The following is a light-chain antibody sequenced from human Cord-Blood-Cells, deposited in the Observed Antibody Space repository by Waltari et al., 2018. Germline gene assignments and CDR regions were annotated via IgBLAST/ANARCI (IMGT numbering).Light chain of an antibody. CDR1: QGISNY. V-gene: IGKV1-27*01. CDR3: QKYNSALT. CDR2: AAS. Sequence: DIQMTQSPSSLSASVGDRVTITCRASQGISNYFAWYQQKPGKVPKLLIYAASTLQSGVPSLFSGSGSGTDFTLTISSLQPEDVATYYCQKYNSALTFGGGTKVEIK. J-gene: IGKJ4*01.